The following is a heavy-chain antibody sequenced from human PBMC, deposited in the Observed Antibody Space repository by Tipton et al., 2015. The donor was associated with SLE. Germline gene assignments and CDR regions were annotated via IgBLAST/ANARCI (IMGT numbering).Heavy chain of an antibody. J-gene: IGHJ6*02. CDR2: ISLSGNYR. CDR3: ARRDYYYYGMDV. Sequence: SLRLSCAASGFTFSDYYMSWIRQAPGKGLEWVSYISLSGNYRNYADSVEGRFTISRDNAKNSLYLQLNSLRAEDTAVYYCARRDYYYYGMDVWGQGTTVTVSS. V-gene: IGHV3-11*06. CDR1: GFTFSDYY.